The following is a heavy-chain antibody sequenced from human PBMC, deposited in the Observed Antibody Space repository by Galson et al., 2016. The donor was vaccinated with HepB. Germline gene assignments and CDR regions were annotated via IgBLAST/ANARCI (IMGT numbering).Heavy chain of an antibody. D-gene: IGHD3-9*01. J-gene: IGHJ1*01. CDR2: ITWDATGT. Sequence: SLRLSCAASGFTFDDLTMHWVRQAPGKGLQWVSLITWDATGTYYAESVKGRFTISRDNSKNSLSLQMNSLRSEDSALYYCVKAGEGFDWLHHWGHGTLVTVSS. CDR1: GFTFDDLT. CDR3: VKAGEGFDWLHH. V-gene: IGHV3-43*01.